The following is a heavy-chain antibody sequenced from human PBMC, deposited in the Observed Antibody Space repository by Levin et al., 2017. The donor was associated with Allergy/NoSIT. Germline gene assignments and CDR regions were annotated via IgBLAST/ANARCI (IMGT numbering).Heavy chain of an antibody. CDR1: GFTFDDYT. CDR3: ARGNFWSGYLYYFDY. CDR2: ITWNSNSI. D-gene: IGHD3-3*01. V-gene: IGHV3-9*01. J-gene: IGHJ4*02. Sequence: SLKISCAASGFTFDDYTMHWVRQAPGKGLEWVSRITWNSNSIAYADSVKGRFTISRDNAKNSLYLQMNSLRAEDTALYYCARGNFWSGYLYYFDYWGQGTLVTVSS.